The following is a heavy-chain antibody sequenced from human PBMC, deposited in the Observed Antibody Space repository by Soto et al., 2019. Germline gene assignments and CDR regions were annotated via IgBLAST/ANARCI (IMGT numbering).Heavy chain of an antibody. CDR2: IIPILGIA. D-gene: IGHD3-10*01. J-gene: IGHJ4*02. CDR3: ARPEYGSGSYYSSFDY. Sequence: QVQLVQSGAEVKKPGSSVKVSCKASGGTFSSYTISWVRQAPGQGLEWMGRIIPILGIANYAQKFQGRVTITADKSTSAAYMWRRGLRYEKTAVYYCARPEYGSGSYYSSFDYWGQGTLVTVSS. CDR1: GGTFSSYT. V-gene: IGHV1-69*02.